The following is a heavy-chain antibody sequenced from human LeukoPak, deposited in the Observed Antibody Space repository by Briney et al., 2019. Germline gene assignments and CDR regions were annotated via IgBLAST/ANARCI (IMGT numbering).Heavy chain of an antibody. CDR1: GFTFSHYT. Sequence: GGSLRLSCAASGFTFSHYTMNWFRQAPGKGLEWVSSVSSRSSNIYYADSVKGRFTISRDNAGSSLYLQMNSLRADDTAVYYCARGGVGGRGVYFDFWGQGTLTTVSS. V-gene: IGHV3-21*06. CDR2: VSSRSSNI. CDR3: ARGGVGGRGVYFDF. J-gene: IGHJ4*02. D-gene: IGHD2-15*01.